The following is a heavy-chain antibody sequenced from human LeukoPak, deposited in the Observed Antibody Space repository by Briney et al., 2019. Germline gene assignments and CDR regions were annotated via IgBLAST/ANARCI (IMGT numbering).Heavy chain of an antibody. CDR3: AKCGSGYYCNWFDP. V-gene: IGHV3-21*04. D-gene: IGHD3-22*01. J-gene: IGHJ5*02. Sequence: GGSLRLSCAASGFTFSSYSMNWVRQAPGKGLEWVSSISSSSSYIYYADSVKGRFTISRDNAKNSLYLQMNSLRAEDTAVYYCAKCGSGYYCNWFDPWGQGTLVTVSS. CDR1: GFTFSSYS. CDR2: ISSSSSYI.